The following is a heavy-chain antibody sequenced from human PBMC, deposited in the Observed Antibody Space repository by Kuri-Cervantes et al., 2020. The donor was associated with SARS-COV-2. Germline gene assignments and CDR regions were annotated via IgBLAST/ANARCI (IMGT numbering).Heavy chain of an antibody. CDR1: GFTFSSYA. V-gene: IGHV3-30-3*01. Sequence: GESLKISCAASGFTFSSYAMHWVRQAPGKGLEWVAVISYDGSNKYYADSVKGRFTISRDNSKNTLYLQMNSLRAEDTAVYYCARGASREKAPVRAFDIGGQGTMVTVSS. CDR2: ISYDGSNK. J-gene: IGHJ3*02. D-gene: IGHD1-26*01. CDR3: ARGASREKAPVRAFDI.